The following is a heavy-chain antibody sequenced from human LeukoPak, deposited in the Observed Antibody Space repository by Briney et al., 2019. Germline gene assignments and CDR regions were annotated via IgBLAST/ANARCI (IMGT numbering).Heavy chain of an antibody. CDR1: GYTFTGYY. CDR2: INPNSGGT. D-gene: IGHD6-19*01. J-gene: IGHJ4*02. V-gene: IGHV1-2*06. CDR3: ARVDSSALI. Sequence: ASVKVSFKASGYTFTGYYIHWVRQAPGQGLEWMGRINPNSGGTNYVQKFQGRVTMTTGTSISTAYMELSRLRSDDTAVYYCARVDSSALIWGQGTLVSVSS.